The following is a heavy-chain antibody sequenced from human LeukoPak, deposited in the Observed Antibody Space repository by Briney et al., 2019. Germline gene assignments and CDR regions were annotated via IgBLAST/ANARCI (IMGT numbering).Heavy chain of an antibody. CDR3: ARGVSARGTTINY. D-gene: IGHD5-12*01. V-gene: IGHV3-21*01. J-gene: IGHJ4*02. CDR2: ISSITSFI. Sequence: GGSLRLSCAASGFTFSTYNMNWVRQAPGKGLEWVSSISSITSFINYADSVKGRFTISRDNAKNSLYLQMNSLRAEDTAVYYCARGVSARGTTINYWGQGTLVTVSS. CDR1: GFTFSTYN.